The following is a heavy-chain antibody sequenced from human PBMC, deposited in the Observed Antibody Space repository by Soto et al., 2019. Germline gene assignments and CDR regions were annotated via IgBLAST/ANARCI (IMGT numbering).Heavy chain of an antibody. CDR3: TRDASRDSSARGWFDP. D-gene: IGHD6-13*01. CDR2: ISSNSAYI. Sequence: GGSLRLSCAASGFTFRSFTMNWARQAPGKGLEWVSTISSNSAYIYYTDALRGRFTISRDNAKNSLHLQMNSLRAEDTAVYYRTRDASRDSSARGWFDPWGPGTLVTVSS. J-gene: IGHJ5*02. CDR1: GFTFRSFT. V-gene: IGHV3-21*01.